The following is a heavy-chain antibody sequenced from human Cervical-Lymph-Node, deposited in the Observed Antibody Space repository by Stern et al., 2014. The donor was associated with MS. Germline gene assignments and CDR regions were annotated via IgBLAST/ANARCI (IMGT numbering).Heavy chain of an antibody. CDR2: ITNGGST. J-gene: IGHJ4*02. CDR3: ARDTSSPERSDW. D-gene: IGHD1-1*01. V-gene: IGHV3-53*01. CDR1: GFTVSRDD. Sequence: QLVQSGGGVIQPGGSLRLSCTASGFTVSRDDMTWVRQAPGKGLAWVSLITNGGSTFYTDSVKGRFTISRDDSKNTVYLHMTSLRAEDTAMYYCARDTSSPERSDWWGQGTLVTVSS.